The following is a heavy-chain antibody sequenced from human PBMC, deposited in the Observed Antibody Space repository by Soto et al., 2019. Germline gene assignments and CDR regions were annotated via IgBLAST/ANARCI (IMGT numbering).Heavy chain of an antibody. CDR2: IKSDGSNT. CDR3: ARGIPGHYGVDV. V-gene: IGHV3-74*01. Sequence: EVQLVESGGALVQPRGSLGLSCEASGFDINTYWMHWVRQGPGKGLVWVSRIKSDGSNTDYADSVKGRFTISRDNAKNTLYLQLRSLRAEDTAVYYCARGIPGHYGVDVWGQGTTVTVSS. CDR1: GFDINTYW. D-gene: IGHD6-13*01. J-gene: IGHJ6*02.